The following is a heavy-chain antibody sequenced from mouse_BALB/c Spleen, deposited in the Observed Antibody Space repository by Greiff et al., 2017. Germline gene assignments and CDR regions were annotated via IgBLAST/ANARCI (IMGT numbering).Heavy chain of an antibody. D-gene: IGHD2-2*01. CDR1: GFSLTSYG. Sequence: VHLVESGPGLVQPSQSLSITCTVSGFSLTSYGVHWVRQSPGKGLEWLGVIWSGGSTDYNAAFISRLSISKDNSKSQVFFKMNSLQANDTAIYYCARNRGGYDEDWFAYWGQGTLVTVSA. J-gene: IGHJ3*01. CDR3: ARNRGGYDEDWFAY. V-gene: IGHV2-2*02. CDR2: IWSGGST.